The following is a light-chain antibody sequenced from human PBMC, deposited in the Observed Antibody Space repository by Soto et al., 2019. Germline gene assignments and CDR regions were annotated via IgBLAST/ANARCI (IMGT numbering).Light chain of an antibody. CDR1: QSVSSN. V-gene: IGKV3-15*01. CDR3: QQYNNWPQT. J-gene: IGKJ1*01. Sequence: EIVMTQSPATLSVSPGERATLSCRASQSVSSNLAWYQQKPGQAPRLLIYGASTRATGIPARFSGSGSGTEFTLTISSLQSEEFAVYYCQQYNNWPQTVGQGTKVEIK. CDR2: GAS.